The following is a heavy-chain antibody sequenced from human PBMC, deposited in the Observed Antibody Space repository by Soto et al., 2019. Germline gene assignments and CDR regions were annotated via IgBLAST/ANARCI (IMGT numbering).Heavy chain of an antibody. CDR2: IDPSDSYT. J-gene: IGHJ6*02. Sequence: GESLKISCQGSAYSFSSYWIAWVRQMPGKGLEWMGRIDPSDSYTNYSPSFQGHVTISADKSISTAYLQWSSLKASDTAMYYCARTSMQSRGYSYGHGGMDVWGQGTTVTVSS. V-gene: IGHV5-10-1*01. CDR3: ARTSMQSRGYSYGHGGMDV. D-gene: IGHD5-18*01. CDR1: AYSFSSYW.